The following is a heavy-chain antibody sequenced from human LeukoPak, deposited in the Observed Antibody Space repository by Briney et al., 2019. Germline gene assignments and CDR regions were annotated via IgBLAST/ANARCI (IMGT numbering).Heavy chain of an antibody. J-gene: IGHJ4*02. CDR1: GYTFTSYG. V-gene: IGHV1-18*01. D-gene: IGHD5-24*01. CDR2: ISAYNGNT. Sequence: GASVKVSCKASGYTFTSYGISWVRQAPGQGLEWMGWISAYNGNTNYAQKLQGRVTMTTDTSTSTAYMELRSLRSDDTAVYYCARDLARGTVRRREMATIRTGYWGQGALVTVSS. CDR3: ARDLARGTVRRREMATIRTGY.